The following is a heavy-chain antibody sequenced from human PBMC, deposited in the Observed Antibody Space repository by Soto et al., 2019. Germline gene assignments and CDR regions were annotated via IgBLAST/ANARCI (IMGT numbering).Heavy chain of an antibody. CDR3: ARFPGGGADGDIIAY. V-gene: IGHV4-34*01. Sequence: SETLSLTCAVYGGSFSGYYWSWIRQPPGKGLEWIGEINHSGSTNYNPSLKSRVTISVDTSKNQFSLKLSSVTAADTAVYYCARFPGGGADGDIIAYGGQGTLVPVSS. CDR2: INHSGST. D-gene: IGHD3-16*01. J-gene: IGHJ4*02. CDR1: GGSFSGYY.